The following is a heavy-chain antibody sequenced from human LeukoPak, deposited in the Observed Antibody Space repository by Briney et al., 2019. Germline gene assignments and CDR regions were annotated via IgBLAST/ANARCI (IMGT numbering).Heavy chain of an antibody. D-gene: IGHD2-21*02. J-gene: IGHJ4*02. V-gene: IGHV6-1*01. Sequence: TSQTLSLTCAISGDSVSSNSAAWNWIRQSPSRGLEWLGRTYYRSKWYNDYAVSVKSRITINPDTSKNQFSLQLNSVTPEDTAVYYCARDLGLCCGGDCYRPYRPDYWGQGTLVTVSS. CDR3: ARDLGLCCGGDCYRPYRPDY. CDR1: GDSVSSNSAA. CDR2: TYYRSKWYN.